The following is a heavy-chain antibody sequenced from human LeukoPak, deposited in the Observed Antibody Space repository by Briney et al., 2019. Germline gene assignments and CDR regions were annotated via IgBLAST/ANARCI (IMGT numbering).Heavy chain of an antibody. CDR1: GFTFSSYS. Sequence: GGSLRLSCAASGFTFSSYSMNWVRQAPGKGLEWVSSISSGGTYIYYADSVKGRFTISRDNAKNSLYLQMNSLRAEDTAVYYCARDRRSSWYFDHWGQGTLVTVSS. V-gene: IGHV3-21*01. CDR3: ARDRRSSWYFDH. CDR2: ISSGGTYI. D-gene: IGHD6-13*01. J-gene: IGHJ4*02.